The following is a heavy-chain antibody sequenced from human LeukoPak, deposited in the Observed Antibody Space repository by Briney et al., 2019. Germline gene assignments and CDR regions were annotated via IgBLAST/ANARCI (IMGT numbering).Heavy chain of an antibody. Sequence: GGSLRLSCAASGFTFSSYAMSWVRQAPGKGLEWVSAISGSGGNTYYADSVKGRFTISRDNSKNTLYLQMNSLRAEDTAVYYCAKANAVVVIKEYPDWGQGTLVTVSS. J-gene: IGHJ4*02. CDR2: ISGSGGNT. CDR1: GFTFSSYA. D-gene: IGHD3-22*01. V-gene: IGHV3-23*01. CDR3: AKANAVVVIKEYPD.